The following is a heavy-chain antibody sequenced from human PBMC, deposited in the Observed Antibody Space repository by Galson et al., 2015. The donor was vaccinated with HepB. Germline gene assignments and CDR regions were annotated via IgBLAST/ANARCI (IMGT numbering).Heavy chain of an antibody. V-gene: IGHV3-48*04. CDR2: ISTNGATI. CDR1: GLTFSSYT. Sequence: SLRLSCAASGLTFSSYTMNWVRQTPGKGLQWVSYISTNGATIHHADSVKGRFTIARDNAKNTMWLQMNSLRAEDTAVYYCATAKFGSGAYWTFDIWGQGTLVTVSS. J-gene: IGHJ3*02. CDR3: ATAKFGSGAYWTFDI. D-gene: IGHD4/OR15-4a*01.